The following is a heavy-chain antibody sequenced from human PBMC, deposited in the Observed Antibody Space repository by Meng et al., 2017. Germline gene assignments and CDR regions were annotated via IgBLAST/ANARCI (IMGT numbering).Heavy chain of an antibody. CDR3: AKDISPGIAVAGQGNYFDY. Sequence: SLKISCAASGFTFGDYAMHWVRQAPGKGLEWVSGISWNSGSIGYADSVKGRFTISRDNAKNSLYLQMNSLRAEDTALYYCAKDISPGIAVAGQGNYFDYWGQGTLVTVSS. D-gene: IGHD6-19*01. J-gene: IGHJ4*02. V-gene: IGHV3-9*01. CDR2: ISWNSGSI. CDR1: GFTFGDYA.